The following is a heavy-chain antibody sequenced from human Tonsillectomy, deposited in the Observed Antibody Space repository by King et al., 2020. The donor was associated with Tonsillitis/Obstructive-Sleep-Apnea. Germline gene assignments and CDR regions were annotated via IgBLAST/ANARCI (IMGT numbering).Heavy chain of an antibody. CDR1: GFTFSSYD. Sequence: VQLVESGGGLVQPGGSLRLSCAASGFTFSSYDMHWVRHVTGKGLEWVSAIGTAGDTYYAGSVKGRFTISRDNAKDSLYLQMKGLRAGDTAVYYCAAIFGDMDVWGKGTTVTVSS. J-gene: IGHJ6*03. CDR3: AAIFGDMDV. D-gene: IGHD3-3*01. CDR2: IGTAGDT. V-gene: IGHV3-13*01.